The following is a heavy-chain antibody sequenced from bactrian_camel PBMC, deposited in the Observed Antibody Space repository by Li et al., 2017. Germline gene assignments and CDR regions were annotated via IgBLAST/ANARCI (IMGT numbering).Heavy chain of an antibody. D-gene: IGHD3*01. CDR3: ALDLSPFCTSVFRRYTH. CDR1: GFTFSIYT. V-gene: IGHV3S10*01. CDR2: IDGDGRT. J-gene: IGHJ4*01. Sequence: VQLVESGGGLVQPGGSLGLSCAASGFTFSIYTMTMSWVRQAPGKERERVARIDGDGRTTYIDSVKGRLTISKDNDKNVLYLQMNNLKRADTAMYYCALDLSPFCTSVFRRYTHLGQGTQVTVS.